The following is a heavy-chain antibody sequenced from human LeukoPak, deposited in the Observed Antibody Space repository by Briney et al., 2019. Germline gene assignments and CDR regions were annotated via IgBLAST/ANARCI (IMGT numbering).Heavy chain of an antibody. D-gene: IGHD6-13*01. V-gene: IGHV3-23*01. Sequence: GGSLRLSCAASGLTFSNYAMSWVRQAPGKGLEWVSAISGSGGSTYYADSVKGRFTISRDNSKNTLYLQMNSLRAEDTAVYYCAKPYSSSWYSFDYWGQGTLVTVSS. CDR1: GLTFSNYA. CDR3: AKPYSSSWYSFDY. CDR2: ISGSGGST. J-gene: IGHJ4*02.